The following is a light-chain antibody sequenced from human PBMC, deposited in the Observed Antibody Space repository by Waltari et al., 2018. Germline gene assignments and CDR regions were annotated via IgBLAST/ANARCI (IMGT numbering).Light chain of an antibody. Sequence: QSALTQPRSVSGSPGQSVTISCTGTSSDVGGYNFVSWYQQYTGKAPKLVIYDVNKRPSGVPVRFAGSRSGNTASLIISGLQTEDEADYYCCSYAGYYTVFGGGTKVAVL. V-gene: IGLV2-11*01. CDR1: SSDVGGYNF. J-gene: IGLJ3*02. CDR2: DVN. CDR3: CSYAGYYTV.